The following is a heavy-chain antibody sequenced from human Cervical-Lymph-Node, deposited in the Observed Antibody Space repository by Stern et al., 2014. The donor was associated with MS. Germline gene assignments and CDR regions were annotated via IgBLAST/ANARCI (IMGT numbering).Heavy chain of an antibody. CDR1: GDTFGTYG. CDR3: AIMGTNGIDV. Sequence: QVQLVQSGTEVKKPGASVKVSCKASGDTFGTYGVNWVRQAPGQRLEWLGWISGYKGNTNEAQRLQGRVTLTTDTSTTTAYMELRSLRSDDTAVYYCAIMGTNGIDVWGQGTTVTVSS. CDR2: ISGYKGNT. J-gene: IGHJ6*02. V-gene: IGHV1-18*01. D-gene: IGHD5-18*01.